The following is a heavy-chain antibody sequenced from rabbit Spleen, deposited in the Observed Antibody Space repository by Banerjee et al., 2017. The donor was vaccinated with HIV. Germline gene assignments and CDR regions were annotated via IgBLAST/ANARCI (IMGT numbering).Heavy chain of an antibody. CDR1: GFSFSGSYW. Sequence: QEQLEESGGDLVKPEGSLTLTCTASGFSFSGSYWICWVRQAPGKGLEWIACIYAGGSGSTYYASWAKGRFTISKTSSTTVTLQMTSLTAADTATYFCTRSTYVTGSDYLYLWGPGTLVTVS. J-gene: IGHJ4*01. D-gene: IGHD2-1*01. V-gene: IGHV1S45*01. CDR3: TRSTYVTGSDYLYL. CDR2: IYAGGSGST.